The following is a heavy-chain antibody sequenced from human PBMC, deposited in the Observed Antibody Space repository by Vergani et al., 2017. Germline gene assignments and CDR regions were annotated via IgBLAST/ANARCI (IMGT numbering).Heavy chain of an antibody. CDR1: GYSFNSDW. CDR2: IYPGDYET. V-gene: IGHV5-51*01. D-gene: IGHD2-15*01. Sequence: EVQLVQSGAEVKKPGESLKISCKGSGYSFNSDWIGWVRQMPGKGLEWMGIIYPGDYETRYSPSFQGQVTISVDKSISTAYLLWSSLKASDSAMYYCARFPTEXCRGSSCHYGMDVWGQGTTVIVSS. CDR3: ARFPTEXCRGSSCHYGMDV. J-gene: IGHJ6*02.